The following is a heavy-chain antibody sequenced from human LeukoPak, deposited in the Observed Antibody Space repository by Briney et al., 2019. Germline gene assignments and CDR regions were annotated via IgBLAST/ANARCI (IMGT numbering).Heavy chain of an antibody. V-gene: IGHV3-20*01. CDR2: INWNGGST. Sequence: GGSLRLSCAASGFTFGDYGMSWVRQAPGKGPEWVSGINWNGGSTGYADSVKGRFTISRDNAKNSLYLQMNSLRAEDTALYHCASSCSSTSCYGRDVWGKGTTVTVSS. CDR1: GFTFGDYG. CDR3: ASSCSSTSCYGRDV. J-gene: IGHJ6*04. D-gene: IGHD2-2*01.